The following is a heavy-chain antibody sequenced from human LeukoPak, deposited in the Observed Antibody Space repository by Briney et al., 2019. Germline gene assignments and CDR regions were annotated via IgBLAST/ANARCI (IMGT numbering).Heavy chain of an antibody. CDR3: ARVSPRYSSGWQPGEFDY. D-gene: IGHD6-19*01. J-gene: IGHJ4*02. Sequence: SETLSLTCTVSGGSISSSSYYWGWIRQPPGKGLEWIGSIYYSGSTYYNPSLKSRVTISVDTSKNQFSLKLSSVTAADTAVYYCARVSPRYSSGWQPGEFDYWGQGTLVTVSS. CDR1: GGSISSSSYY. V-gene: IGHV4-39*07. CDR2: IYYSGST.